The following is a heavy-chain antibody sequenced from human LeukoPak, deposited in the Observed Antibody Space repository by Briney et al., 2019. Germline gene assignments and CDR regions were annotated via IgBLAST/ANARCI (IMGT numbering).Heavy chain of an antibody. CDR3: ATAPKYYYLDV. J-gene: IGHJ6*03. V-gene: IGHV4-59*03. CDR1: GASITNYY. CDR2: NHYSGGT. Sequence: PSETLSLTCSVSGASITNYYLTWVRRSPGKGLECIGYNHYSGGTNYTPSLKSRVTILIDATKNQFFLRLTSVTAADTAVYYCATAPKYYYLDVWGKGTTVTVSS.